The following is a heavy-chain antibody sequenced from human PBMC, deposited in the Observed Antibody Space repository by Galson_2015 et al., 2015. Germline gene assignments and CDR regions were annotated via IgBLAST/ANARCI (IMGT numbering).Heavy chain of an antibody. CDR1: GASISSGGDH. Sequence: TLSLTCTVSGASISSGGDHWSWIRQHPGKGLEWIGYIHYSGSTYYNPSLKSRVTISADTSKNQFSLKLRSVTAADTAVYYCATYDSSGLRGYFDYWGQGTRVTVSS. D-gene: IGHD3-22*01. J-gene: IGHJ4*02. CDR3: ATYDSSGLRGYFDY. CDR2: IHYSGST. V-gene: IGHV4-31*03.